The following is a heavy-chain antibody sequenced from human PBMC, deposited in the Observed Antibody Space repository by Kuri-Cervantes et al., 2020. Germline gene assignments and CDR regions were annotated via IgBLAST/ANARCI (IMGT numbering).Heavy chain of an antibody. V-gene: IGHV4-39*01. CDR3: ARARVVDTAMVGEYPNFDY. J-gene: IGHJ4*02. D-gene: IGHD5-18*01. CDR2: IYYSGST. Sequence: SETLSLTCTVSGGSISSSSYYWGWIRQPPGKGLEWIGSIYYSGSTYYNPSLKSRVTISVDTSKNQFSLKLNSATPEDTAVYYCARARVVDTAMVGEYPNFDYWGQGTLVTVSS. CDR1: GGSISSSSYY.